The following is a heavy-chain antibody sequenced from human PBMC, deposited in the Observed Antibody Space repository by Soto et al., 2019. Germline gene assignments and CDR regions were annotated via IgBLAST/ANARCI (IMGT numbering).Heavy chain of an antibody. Sequence: GASVKVSCKASGYTFTNYYIHWLRQSPGQGLEWMGIINPSTGSTTYAQKFQGRVTLTRDTSTSTVYMDLSSLRSEDTAVYYCARGRFTTVTTSWYFDYWGQGALVTVSS. D-gene: IGHD4-17*01. J-gene: IGHJ4*02. CDR2: INPSTGST. V-gene: IGHV1-46*01. CDR3: ARGRFTTVTTSWYFDY. CDR1: GYTFTNYY.